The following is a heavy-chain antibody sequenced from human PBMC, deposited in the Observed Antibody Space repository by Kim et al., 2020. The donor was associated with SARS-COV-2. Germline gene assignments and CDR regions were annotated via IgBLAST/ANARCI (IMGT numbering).Heavy chain of an antibody. CDR1: GFTVSSNY. J-gene: IGHJ3*02. V-gene: IGHV3-66*01. CDR3: AREEGDYDSSGPNAFDI. CDR2: IYSGGST. D-gene: IGHD3-22*01. Sequence: GGSLRLSCAASGFTVSSNYMSWVRQAPGKGLEWVSVIYSGGSTYYADSVKGRFTISRDNSKNTLYLQMNSLRAEDTAVYYCAREEGDYDSSGPNAFDIWGQGTMVTVSS.